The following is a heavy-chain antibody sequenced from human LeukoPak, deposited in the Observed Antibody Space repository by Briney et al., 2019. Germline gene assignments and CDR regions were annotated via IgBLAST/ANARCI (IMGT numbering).Heavy chain of an antibody. CDR2: IYYSGST. D-gene: IGHD3-3*01. V-gene: IGHV4-59*01. J-gene: IGHJ4*02. CDR3: ARYLWSGHFDY. CDR1: GGSISSYY. Sequence: PSETLSLTCTISGGSISSYYWSWIRQPPGKGLEWIEYIYYSGSTNYNPSLKSRVTISVDTSKNQFSLKLSSVTAADTAVYYCARYLWSGHFDYWGQGTLVTVSS.